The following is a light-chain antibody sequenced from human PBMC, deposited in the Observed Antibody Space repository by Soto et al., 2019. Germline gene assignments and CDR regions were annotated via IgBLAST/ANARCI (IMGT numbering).Light chain of an antibody. J-gene: IGLJ3*02. CDR2: INYDGTH. Sequence: QLVLTQSPSASASLGASVKLTCTLSSGYSTYAIAWHQQQSGKGPRFLMKINYDGTHSKGDGFYDRFSGSSSGAERHLTIYGLQSEDEADYYCQSLGTGIQVFGGGTQLTVL. V-gene: IGLV4-69*01. CDR3: QSLGTGIQV. CDR1: SGYSTYA.